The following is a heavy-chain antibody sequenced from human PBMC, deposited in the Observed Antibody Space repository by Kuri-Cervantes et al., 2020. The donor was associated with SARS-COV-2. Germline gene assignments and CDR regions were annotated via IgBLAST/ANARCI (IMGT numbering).Heavy chain of an antibody. V-gene: IGHV3-30*01. D-gene: IGHD1-1*01. CDR2: ISHDGTNK. Sequence: GGSLRLSCAASGFTFTSFAIHWVRQAPGKGLEWVSVISHDGTNKYYADSVKGRFTISRDNSKNTLSLQMHSLRAEDTAVYYCVRDGDHWNFDYWGQGTLVTVSS. J-gene: IGHJ4*02. CDR3: VRDGDHWNFDY. CDR1: GFTFTSFA.